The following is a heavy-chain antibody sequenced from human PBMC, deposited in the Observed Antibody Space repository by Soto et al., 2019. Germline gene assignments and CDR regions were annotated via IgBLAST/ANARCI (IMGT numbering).Heavy chain of an antibody. Sequence: GGSLRLSCAASGFIVNDHCMTWIRQAPGKGLEWVSDMCYGSGATKYADSVRGRFTISRDNSKNTLYLQMNSLRAEDTAVYYCAKNPGYYYDYWGQGTPVTVSS. CDR2: MCYGSGAT. CDR3: AKNPGYYYDY. CDR1: GFIVNDHC. V-gene: IGHV3-11*03. D-gene: IGHD2-15*01. J-gene: IGHJ4*02.